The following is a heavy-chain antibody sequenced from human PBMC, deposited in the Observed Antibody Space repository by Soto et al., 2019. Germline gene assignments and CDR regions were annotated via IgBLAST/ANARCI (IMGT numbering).Heavy chain of an antibody. J-gene: IGHJ3*02. CDR3: SRDWQTGTTDRACDI. V-gene: IGHV3-21*01. Sequence: EVQLVESGGGLVKPGGSLRLSCAASGFTFSSYSMNWVRQAPGKGLEWVSSISSSSSYIYYADSVKGRFTISRDNAKNSLYLQMNSLRAEDTAVYYCSRDWQTGTTDRACDIWGQGTIVTVSS. D-gene: IGHD1-1*01. CDR1: GFTFSSYS. CDR2: ISSSSSYI.